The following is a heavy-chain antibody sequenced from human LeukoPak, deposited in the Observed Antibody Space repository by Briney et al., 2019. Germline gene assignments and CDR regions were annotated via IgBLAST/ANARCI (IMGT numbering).Heavy chain of an antibody. D-gene: IGHD3-16*01. CDR1: GGSISSSNW. CDR2: IYRSGST. CDR3: ATRVHDAFLWYFDL. V-gene: IGHV4-4*02. J-gene: IGHJ2*01. Sequence: SGTLSLTCAVSGGSISSSNWWSWVRQPPGKGLEWIGEIYRSGSTNYNPSLKSRVTISVDKSKNQFSLKLSSVTAADTAVYYCATRVHDAFLWYFDLWGRGTLVTVSS.